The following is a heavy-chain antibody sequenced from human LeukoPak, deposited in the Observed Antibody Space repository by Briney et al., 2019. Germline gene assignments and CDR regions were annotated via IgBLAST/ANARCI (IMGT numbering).Heavy chain of an antibody. J-gene: IGHJ4*02. D-gene: IGHD3-10*01. CDR1: GLKFDDYA. CDR2: ISWTSVAG. V-gene: IGHV3-9*01. Sequence: GGSPRLSCAASGLKFDDYAMHWVRQLPGKGLEWVSGISWTSVAGAYADAVKGRFTISRDNAKKSLNLQMNGLRTEDTALYYCAKDMGGSGSSAFDFWGQGTLVTVSS. CDR3: AKDMGGSGSSAFDF.